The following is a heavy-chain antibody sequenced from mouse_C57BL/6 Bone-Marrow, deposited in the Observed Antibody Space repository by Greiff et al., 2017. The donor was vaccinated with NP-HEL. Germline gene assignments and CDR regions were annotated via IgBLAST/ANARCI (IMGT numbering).Heavy chain of an antibody. CDR1: GFTFTDYY. CDR2: IRNKANGYTT. Sequence: EVQRVESGGGLVQPGGSLSLSCAASGFTFTDYYMSWVRQPPGKALEWLGFIRNKANGYTTEYSASVKGRFTISRDNSQSILYLQMNALRAEDSATYYCARLMVTRRYFDYWGQGTTLTVSS. D-gene: IGHD2-3*01. J-gene: IGHJ2*01. V-gene: IGHV7-3*01. CDR3: ARLMVTRRYFDY.